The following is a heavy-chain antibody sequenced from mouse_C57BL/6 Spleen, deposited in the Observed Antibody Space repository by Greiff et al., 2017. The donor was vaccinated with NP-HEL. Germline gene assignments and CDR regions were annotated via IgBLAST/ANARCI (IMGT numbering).Heavy chain of an antibody. Sequence: EVKLVESGGGLVKPGGSLKLSCAASGFTFSSYAMSWVRQTPEKRLEWVATISDGGSYTYYPDNVKGRFTISRDNAKNNLYLQMSHLKSEDTAMYYCARESYGSSYFDYWGQGTTLTVSS. V-gene: IGHV5-4*01. D-gene: IGHD1-1*01. J-gene: IGHJ2*01. CDR3: ARESYGSSYFDY. CDR1: GFTFSSYA. CDR2: ISDGGSYT.